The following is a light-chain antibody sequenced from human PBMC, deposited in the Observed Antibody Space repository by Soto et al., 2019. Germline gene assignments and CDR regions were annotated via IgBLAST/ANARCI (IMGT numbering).Light chain of an antibody. CDR1: QSISAW. CDR2: KAS. J-gene: IGKJ5*01. CDR3: QQYHSYPLT. Sequence: DIQMTQSPSTLSASVGERVTITCRASQSISAWVAWYQQKPGKAPKLLIYKASNVESGVPSRFSGSGSGTEFTLTISSLQPDDFATYYCQQYHSYPLTFGQGTRLEIK. V-gene: IGKV1-5*03.